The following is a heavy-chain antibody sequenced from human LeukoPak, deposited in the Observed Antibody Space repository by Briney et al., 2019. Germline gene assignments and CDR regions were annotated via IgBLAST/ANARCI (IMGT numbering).Heavy chain of an antibody. CDR1: GFTFSSYS. Sequence: GGSLRLSCVASGFTFSSYSMNWVRQAPGKGLEWVSSITSSSTYIYYADSVKGRFTISGDNAKNSLYLQMNSLRAEDTAVYYCARDPIVVVPSASFYYYMDVWGKGTTVTVSS. CDR3: ARDPIVVVPSASFYYYMDV. D-gene: IGHD2-2*01. V-gene: IGHV3-21*01. J-gene: IGHJ6*03. CDR2: ITSSSTYI.